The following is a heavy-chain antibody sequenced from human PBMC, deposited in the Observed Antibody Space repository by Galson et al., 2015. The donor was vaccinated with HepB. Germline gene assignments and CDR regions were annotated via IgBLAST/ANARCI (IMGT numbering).Heavy chain of an antibody. CDR2: IIPIFGTA. J-gene: IGHJ6*03. D-gene: IGHD6-6*01. CDR1: GGTFSSYA. V-gene: IGHV1-69*13. Sequence: SVKVSCKASGGTFSSYAISWVRQAPGQGLEWMGGIIPIFGTANYAQKFQGRVTIIADESTSTAYMELSSLRSEDTAVYYCARGRPIAARPRYYYYYMDVWGKGTTVTVSS. CDR3: ARGRPIAARPRYYYYYMDV.